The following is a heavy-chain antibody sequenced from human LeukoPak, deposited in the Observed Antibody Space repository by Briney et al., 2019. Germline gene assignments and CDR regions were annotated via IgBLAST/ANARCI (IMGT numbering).Heavy chain of an antibody. Sequence: SETLSLTCTVSGDSISSYYWTWIRQPAGERLEWIGRMHSSGTTSHNPSLKSRVTMSIDTSKNQFSLKMTSLTAADTAVYYCARGRSGYYFDYWGQGTLVTVSS. V-gene: IGHV4-4*07. J-gene: IGHJ4*02. CDR1: GDSISSYY. CDR3: ARGRSGYYFDY. CDR2: MHSSGTT. D-gene: IGHD7-27*01.